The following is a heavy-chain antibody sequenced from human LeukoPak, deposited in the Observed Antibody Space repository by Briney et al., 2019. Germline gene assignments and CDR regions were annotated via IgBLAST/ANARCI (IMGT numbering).Heavy chain of an antibody. D-gene: IGHD3-22*01. V-gene: IGHV3-30*02. CDR1: GGTFSSYG. J-gene: IGHJ4*02. CDR3: AKDPNYYDSSGLDY. CDR2: IRYDGSNK. Sequence: SCKASGGTFSSYGMHWVRQAPGKGLEWVAFIRYDGSNKYYADSVKGRFTISRDNSKNTLYLQMNSLRAEDTAVYYCAKDPNYYDSSGLDYWGQGTLVTVSS.